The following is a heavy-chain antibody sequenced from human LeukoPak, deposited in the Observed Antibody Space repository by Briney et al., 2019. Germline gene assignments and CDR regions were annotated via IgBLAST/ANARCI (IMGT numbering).Heavy chain of an antibody. CDR1: GYTLTELS. D-gene: IGHD6-13*01. CDR2: FDPEDGET. J-gene: IGHJ6*02. Sequence: ASVKVSCMVSGYTLTELSMHWVRQAPGKGLEWMGGFDPEDGETIYAQKFQGRVTMTEDTSTDTAYMELSSLRSEDTAVYYCATPYSSSTKTANYYYYGMDVWGQGTTVTVSS. V-gene: IGHV1-24*01. CDR3: ATPYSSSTKTANYYYYGMDV.